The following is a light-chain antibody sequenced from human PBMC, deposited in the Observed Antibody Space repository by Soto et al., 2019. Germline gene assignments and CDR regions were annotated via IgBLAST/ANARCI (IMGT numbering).Light chain of an antibody. J-gene: IGLJ1*01. V-gene: IGLV1-47*01. Sequence: QSVLAQPPSASGTPGQRGTISCSGSTSNIGKNFVYWYQQLPGMAPRLLIYKNDQRPSGVPDRFSGSKSGTSASLAISGVRSEDEADYFCAVWDDGLTAYLFGSGTKVTVL. CDR3: AVWDDGLTAYL. CDR2: KND. CDR1: TSNIGKNF.